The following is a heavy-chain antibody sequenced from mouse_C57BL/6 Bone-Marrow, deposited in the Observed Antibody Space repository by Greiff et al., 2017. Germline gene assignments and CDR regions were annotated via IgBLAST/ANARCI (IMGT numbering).Heavy chain of an antibody. CDR3: ARGDSSGYFDY. V-gene: IGHV2-9-1*01. D-gene: IGHD3-2*02. CDR2: IWTGGGT. CDR1: GFSLTSYA. Sequence: VQLQQSGPGLVAPSQSLSITCTVSGFSLTSYAISWVRQPPGKGLEWLGVIWTGGGTNYNSALNSRLSISKDNAKGQVFIKMNSLQTDDTARYCWARGDSSGYFDYWGQGTTLTVSS. J-gene: IGHJ2*01.